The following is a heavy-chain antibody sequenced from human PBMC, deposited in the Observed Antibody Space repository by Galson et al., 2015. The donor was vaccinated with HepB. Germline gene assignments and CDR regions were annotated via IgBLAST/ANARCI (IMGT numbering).Heavy chain of an antibody. D-gene: IGHD3-22*01. Sequence: VKVSCKVSGYTFTDYYMHWVQQAPGKGLEWMGLVDPEDGETIYAEKFQGRVTITADTSTDTAYMELSSLRSEDTAVYYCATVPHYYNSSGWRATSYQSVDYFDYWGQGTLVTVSS. CDR1: GYTFTDYY. J-gene: IGHJ4*02. CDR2: VDPEDGET. CDR3: ATVPHYYNSSGWRATSYQSVDYFDY. V-gene: IGHV1-69-2*01.